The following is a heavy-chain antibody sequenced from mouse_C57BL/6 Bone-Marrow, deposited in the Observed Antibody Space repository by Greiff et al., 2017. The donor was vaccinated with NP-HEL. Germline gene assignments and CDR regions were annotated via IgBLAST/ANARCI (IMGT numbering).Heavy chain of an antibody. CDR1: GYTFTSYW. CDR2: INPSNGGT. V-gene: IGHV1-53*01. J-gene: IGHJ4*01. D-gene: IGHD2-5*01. CDR3: ADSNYVSAAMDY. Sequence: QVQLKQPGTELVKPGASVKLSCKASGYTFTSYWMHWVKQRPGQGLEWIGNINPSNGGTNYNEKFKSKATLTVDKSSSTAYMQLSSLTSEDSAVYYCADSNYVSAAMDYWGQGTSVTVSS.